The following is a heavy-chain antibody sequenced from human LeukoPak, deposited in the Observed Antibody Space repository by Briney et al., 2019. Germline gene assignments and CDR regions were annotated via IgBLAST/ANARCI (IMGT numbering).Heavy chain of an antibody. V-gene: IGHV3-48*03. D-gene: IGHD6-13*01. CDR1: GFTFSSYE. CDR2: ISSSGSTI. CDR3: ARESDGSSWYRYFDY. Sequence: GGSLRLSCAASGFTFSSYEMNWVRQAPGKGLEWVSYISSSGSTIYYADSVKGRFTISRDNAKNSLYLQMNSLRAEDTAVYYYARESDGSSWYRYFDYWGQGTLVTVSS. J-gene: IGHJ4*02.